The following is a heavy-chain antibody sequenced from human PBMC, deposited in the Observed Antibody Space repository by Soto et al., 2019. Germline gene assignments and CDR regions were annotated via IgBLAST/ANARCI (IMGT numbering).Heavy chain of an antibody. CDR1: GGSFSGYY. Sequence: SETLSLTCAVYGGSFSGYYWSWIRQPPGKGLEWIGEINHSGSTNYNPSLKSRVTISVDTSKNQFSLKLSSVTAADTAVYYCARCRRIVAKSFDYSSQGTPVTVSS. J-gene: IGHJ4*02. CDR2: INHSGST. CDR3: ARCRRIVAKSFDY. V-gene: IGHV4-34*01. D-gene: IGHD5-12*01.